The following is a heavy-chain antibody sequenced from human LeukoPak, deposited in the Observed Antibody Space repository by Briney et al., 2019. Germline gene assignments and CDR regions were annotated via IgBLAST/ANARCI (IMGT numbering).Heavy chain of an antibody. CDR2: ISSSSSYI. D-gene: IGHD2-2*01. CDR3: ARDRRLCSSTSCYYYGMDV. J-gene: IGHJ6*02. V-gene: IGHV3-21*01. Sequence: GGSLRLSCAASGFTFSSYIMNWVRQAPGKGLEWVSSISSSSSYIYYADSVKGRFTISRDNAKNSLYLQMNSLRAEDTAVYYCARDRRLCSSTSCYYYGMDVWGQGTTVTVSS. CDR1: GFTFSSYI.